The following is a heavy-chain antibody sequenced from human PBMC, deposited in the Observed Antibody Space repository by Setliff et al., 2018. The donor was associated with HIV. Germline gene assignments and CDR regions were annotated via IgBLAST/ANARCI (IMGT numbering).Heavy chain of an antibody. CDR3: TGPRGDEAFDI. CDR2: IISILDIT. V-gene: IGHV1-69*10. D-gene: IGHD3-10*01. CDR1: GGTSSTHA. J-gene: IGHJ3*02. Sequence: ASVKVSCKASGGTSSTHAINWVRQAPGQGLDWMGQIISILDITSYAQKLQGRVSITADESTSTFYMELSDLTSADTAVYYCTGPRGDEAFDIWGQGTKVTVSS.